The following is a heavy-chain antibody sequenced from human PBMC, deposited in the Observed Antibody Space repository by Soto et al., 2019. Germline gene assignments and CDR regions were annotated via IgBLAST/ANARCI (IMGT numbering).Heavy chain of an antibody. CDR1: GFAFSSYS. D-gene: IGHD3-22*01. V-gene: IGHV3-23*01. Sequence: EVQLLESGGGLVQPGGSLRLSCAASGFAFSSYSMTWVRQAPGTGLEWVSAISAGGGSTYYADSVKGRFTISRDNSKNTLYLQMNNLRAEDTALYYCAKDPPSYYDNGGYDILNMDVWGQGTTVTVSS. CDR3: AKDPPSYYDNGGYDILNMDV. J-gene: IGHJ6*02. CDR2: ISAGGGST.